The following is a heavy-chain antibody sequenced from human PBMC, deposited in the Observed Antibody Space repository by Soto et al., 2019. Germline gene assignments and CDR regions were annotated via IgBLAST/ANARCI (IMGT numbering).Heavy chain of an antibody. CDR2: ISSSSSYT. V-gene: IGHV3-11*06. CDR3: ARVNNRSGYLVYYYGMDV. Sequence: PGGSLRLSCAASGFTFSDYYMSWIRQAPGKGLEWVSYISSSSSYTNYADSVKGRFTISRDNAKNSLYLQMNSLRAEDTAVYYCARVNNRSGYLVYYYGMDVWGQGTTVTVSS. J-gene: IGHJ6*02. D-gene: IGHD3-3*01. CDR1: GFTFSDYY.